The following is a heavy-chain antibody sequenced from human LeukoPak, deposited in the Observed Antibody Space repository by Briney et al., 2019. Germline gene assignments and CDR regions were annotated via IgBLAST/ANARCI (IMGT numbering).Heavy chain of an antibody. CDR3: AREGYDFWSGYYRYYYYYMDV. CDR2: IYTSGST. Sequence: SQTLSLTCTVSGGSISSGSYYWSWIRQPAGKGLEWIGRIYTSGSTNYNPSLKSRVTISVDTSKNQFSLKLSSVTAADTAVYYCAREGYDFWSGYYRYYYYYMDVWGKGTTVTVSS. V-gene: IGHV4-61*02. D-gene: IGHD3-3*01. CDR1: GGSISSGSYY. J-gene: IGHJ6*03.